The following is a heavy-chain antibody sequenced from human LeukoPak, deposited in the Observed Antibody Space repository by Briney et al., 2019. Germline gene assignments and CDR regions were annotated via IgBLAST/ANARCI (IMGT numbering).Heavy chain of an antibody. Sequence: VASVKVSCKASGYTFTDYYIHWVRQAPGQGLEWMGRINPNSGATNYAQKFQGRVSMTRDTSIRTAYMDLSGLSPDDTAVYYCAREEISRWFYFDYWGQGTLVTVSS. V-gene: IGHV1-2*02. CDR3: AREEISRWFYFDY. D-gene: IGHD5-24*01. CDR1: GYTFTDYY. CDR2: INPNSGAT. J-gene: IGHJ4*02.